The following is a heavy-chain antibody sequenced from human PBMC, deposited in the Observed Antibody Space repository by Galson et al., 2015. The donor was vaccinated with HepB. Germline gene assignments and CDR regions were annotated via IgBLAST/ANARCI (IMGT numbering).Heavy chain of an antibody. Sequence: ETLSLTCTVSTGSISSYYWSWIRQPPGKGLEWIGYIYYIGSTNYNPSLKSRVTISVDTSKNQFSLKLSSVTAADTAVYYCARGGGIRDGYVSNWFGPWGQGTLVTVSS. D-gene: IGHD5-24*01. CDR2: IYYIGST. CDR1: TGSISSYY. V-gene: IGHV4-59*01. J-gene: IGHJ5*02. CDR3: ARGGGIRDGYVSNWFGP.